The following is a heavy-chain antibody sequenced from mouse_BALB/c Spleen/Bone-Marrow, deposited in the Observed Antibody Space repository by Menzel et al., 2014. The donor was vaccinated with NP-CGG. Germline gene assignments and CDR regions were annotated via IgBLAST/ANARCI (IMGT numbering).Heavy chain of an antibody. CDR2: IYPGDGDT. Sequence: VNLVESAAELVRPGSSVKISCNASGYEFSTYWMNWVKQRPGQGLERIGQIYPGDGDTSYNGKFKDKVILTADKSSSTAYMQLSSLAAEDSAVYFCARSGKGAMDYWGQGPSVTVSS. J-gene: IGHJ4*01. V-gene: IGHV1-80*01. D-gene: IGHD2-1*01. CDR3: ARSGKGAMDY. CDR1: GYEFSTYW.